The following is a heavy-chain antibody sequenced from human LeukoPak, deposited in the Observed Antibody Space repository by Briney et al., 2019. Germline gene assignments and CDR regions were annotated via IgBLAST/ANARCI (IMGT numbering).Heavy chain of an antibody. D-gene: IGHD4-23*01. CDR2: ISSNGGST. CDR1: GFTFSSYA. Sequence: GGSLRLSCAASGFTFSSYAMHWVRQAPGKGLEYVSAISSNGGSTYYANSVKGRFTISRDNSKNTLYLQMGSLRAEDMAVYYCARLRGGNSDYWGQGTLVTASS. CDR3: ARLRGGNSDY. V-gene: IGHV3-64*01. J-gene: IGHJ4*02.